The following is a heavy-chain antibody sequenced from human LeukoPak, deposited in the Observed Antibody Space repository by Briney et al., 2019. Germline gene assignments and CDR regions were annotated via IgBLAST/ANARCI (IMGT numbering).Heavy chain of an antibody. V-gene: IGHV3-21*01. CDR1: GFTFSSYA. D-gene: IGHD1-20*01. J-gene: IGHJ4*02. Sequence: GGSLRLSCAASGFTFSSYAMSWVRQAPGKGLEWVSFISTSSNYIYYADSVKGRFTISRDNAKNSLYLQMNSLRAEDTAVYYCARDNWIEAHYFDYWGQGTLVTVSS. CDR3: ARDNWIEAHYFDY. CDR2: ISTSSNYI.